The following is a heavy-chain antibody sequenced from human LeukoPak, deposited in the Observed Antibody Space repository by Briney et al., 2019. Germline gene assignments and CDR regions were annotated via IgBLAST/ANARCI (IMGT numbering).Heavy chain of an antibody. CDR1: GASISSSTYY. CDR2: IYYIGTT. D-gene: IGHD6-13*01. CDR3: ARGSSSSREAFDI. V-gene: IGHV4-39*01. Sequence: SETLSLTCTVSGASISSSTYYWGWIRQPPGKGLEWIGSIYYIGTTYYNPSLKSRVTISVDTSKNQFSLKLSSVTAADTAVYYCARGSSSSREAFDIWGQGTMVTVSS. J-gene: IGHJ3*02.